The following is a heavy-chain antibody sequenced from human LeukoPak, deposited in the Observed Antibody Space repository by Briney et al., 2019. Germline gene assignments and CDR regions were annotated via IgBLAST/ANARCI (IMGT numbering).Heavy chain of an antibody. J-gene: IGHJ4*02. Sequence: SQTLSLTCAVSGGSISSGGYSWSWIRQPPGKGLEWTGYIYYSGSTYYNPSLKSRVTISVDTSKNQFSLKLSSVTAADTAVYYCARVLNYYDSSGYYSYYFDYWGQGTLVTVSS. CDR3: ARVLNYYDSSGYYSYYFDY. V-gene: IGHV4-30-2*05. CDR2: IYYSGST. D-gene: IGHD3-22*01. CDR1: GGSISSGGYS.